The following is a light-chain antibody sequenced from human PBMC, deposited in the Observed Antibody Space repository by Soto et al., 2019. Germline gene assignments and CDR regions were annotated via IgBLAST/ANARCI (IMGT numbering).Light chain of an antibody. J-gene: IGLJ2*01. V-gene: IGLV4-69*01. Sequence: QLVLTQSPSASASLGASVKLTCTLSSGHSSYAIAWHQQQPEKGPRYLMKLNSDGSHSKGDGSPDRFSGSSSGAERYLTIASLQFEDEADYYCQSWGTGIRVFGGGTKLTVL. CDR1: SGHSSYA. CDR3: QSWGTGIRV. CDR2: LNSDGSH.